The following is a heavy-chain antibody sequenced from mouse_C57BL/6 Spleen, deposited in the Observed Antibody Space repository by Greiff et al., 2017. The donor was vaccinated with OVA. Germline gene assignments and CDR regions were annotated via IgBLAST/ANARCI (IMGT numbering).Heavy chain of an antibody. J-gene: IGHJ2*01. Sequence: EVQLVESGGGLVKPGGSLKLSCAASGFTFSSYAMSWVRQTPEKRLEWVATISDGGSYTYYPDNVKGRFTISRDNAKNNLYLQMSHLKSEDTAMYYCAREDGSFDYWGQGTTLTVSS. CDR1: GFTFSSYA. D-gene: IGHD2-3*01. V-gene: IGHV5-4*01. CDR3: AREDGSFDY. CDR2: ISDGGSYT.